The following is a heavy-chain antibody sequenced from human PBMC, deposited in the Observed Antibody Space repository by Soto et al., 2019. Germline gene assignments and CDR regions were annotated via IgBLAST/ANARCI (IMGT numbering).Heavy chain of an antibody. V-gene: IGHV1-18*01. CDR2: ISAYNGNT. Sequence: ASVKVSCKASGYTFTSYGISWVRQAPGQGLEWMGWISAYNGNTNYAQKLQGRVTMTTDTSTSTAYMELRSLRSDDTAVYYCARWYYDFWSGYSERDYFDYWGQGTLVTVSS. CDR1: GYTFTSYG. J-gene: IGHJ4*02. CDR3: ARWYYDFWSGYSERDYFDY. D-gene: IGHD3-3*01.